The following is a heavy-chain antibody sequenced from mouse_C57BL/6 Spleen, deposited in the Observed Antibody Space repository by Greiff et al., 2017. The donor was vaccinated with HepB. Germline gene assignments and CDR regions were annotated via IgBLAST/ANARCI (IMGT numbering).Heavy chain of an antibody. CDR3: ARLKTYGGFAY. Sequence: VQLQQSGPELVKPGASVKISCKASGYTFTDYYMNWVKQSHGKSLEWIGDINPNNGGTSYNQKFKGKATLTVDKSSSTAYMELRSLTSEDSAVYYCARLKTYGGFAYWGQGTLVTVSA. CDR2: INPNNGGT. V-gene: IGHV1-26*01. J-gene: IGHJ3*01. CDR1: GYTFTDYY. D-gene: IGHD1-1*02.